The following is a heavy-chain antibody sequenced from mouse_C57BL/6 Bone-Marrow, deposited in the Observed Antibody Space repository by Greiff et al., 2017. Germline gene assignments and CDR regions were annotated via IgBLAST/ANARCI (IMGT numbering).Heavy chain of an antibody. D-gene: IGHD1-1*01. J-gene: IGHJ3*01. CDR1: GYSITSGYY. CDR2: ISYAGSN. V-gene: IGHV3-6*01. CDR3: ARAYYYGSSPAWFAY. Sequence: EVKLMESGPGLVKPSQSLSLTCSVTGYSITSGYYWNWIRQFPGNKLEWMGYISYAGSNNYNPSLKNRISITRDTSKNQFFLKLKSVTTEDTATYYCARAYYYGSSPAWFAYWGQGTLVTVSA.